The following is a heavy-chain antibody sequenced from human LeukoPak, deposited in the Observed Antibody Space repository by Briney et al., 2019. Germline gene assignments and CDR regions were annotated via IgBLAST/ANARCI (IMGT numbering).Heavy chain of an antibody. V-gene: IGHV5-51*01. J-gene: IGHJ5*01. CDR3: ATSLACSGGACYPNWFDS. CDR1: GYSFTNYW. CDR2: IYPGDSNT. Sequence: GESLKISCQASGYSFTNYWIGWVRQMPGEGLEWMGLIYPGDSNTRYSPSFQGQVTMSADKSITTAYLQWSSLKASDTAMYFCATSLACSGGACYPNWFDSWGQGTLVTVSS. D-gene: IGHD2-15*01.